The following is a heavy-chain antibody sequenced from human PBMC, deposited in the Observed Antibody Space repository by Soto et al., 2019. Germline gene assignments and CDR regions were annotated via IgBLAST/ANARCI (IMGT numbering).Heavy chain of an antibody. Sequence: QLQLQESGPGLVKPSETLSLICTVSGDSISSGRYHWGWIRQPPGKGLEFSATIHYTGNTHYNPSSRSRVTIFVDTAKSQFSLMPSSVTAADTVVYYCASDDGFVVVTPFMDYWGQGTLVTVSS. V-gene: IGHV4-39*01. J-gene: IGHJ4*02. D-gene: IGHD3-3*01. CDR2: IHYTGNT. CDR1: GDSISSGRYH. CDR3: ASDDGFVVVTPFMDY.